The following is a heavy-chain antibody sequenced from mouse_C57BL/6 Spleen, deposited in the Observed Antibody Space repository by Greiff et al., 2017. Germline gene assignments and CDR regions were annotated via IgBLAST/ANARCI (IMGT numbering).Heavy chain of an antibody. CDR3: TRSGDYYGSSRFAY. J-gene: IGHJ3*01. D-gene: IGHD1-1*01. CDR1: GYTFTSYW. Sequence: EVQLQQSGTVLARPGASVKMSCKTSGYTFTSYWMHWVKQRPGQGLEWIGAIYPGNSGTSYNQKFKGKAKLTAVTSASTAYMELSSLTNEDSAVYYCTRSGDYYGSSRFAYWGQGTLVTVSA. CDR2: IYPGNSGT. V-gene: IGHV1-5*01.